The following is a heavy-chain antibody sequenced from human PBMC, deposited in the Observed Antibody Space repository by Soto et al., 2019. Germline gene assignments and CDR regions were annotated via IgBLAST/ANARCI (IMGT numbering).Heavy chain of an antibody. D-gene: IGHD4-17*01. CDR2: ISSSSSYI. CDR1: GFTFSSYS. J-gene: IGHJ4*02. V-gene: IGHV3-21*01. Sequence: EVQLVESGGGLVKPGGSLRLSCAASGFTFSSYSMNWVRQAPGKGLEWVSSISSSSSYIYYGDSVKGRFTISRDNAKNSLYLQMNSLRAEDTAVYYCARGSFYGDYVNWGQGTLVTVSS. CDR3: ARGSFYGDYVN.